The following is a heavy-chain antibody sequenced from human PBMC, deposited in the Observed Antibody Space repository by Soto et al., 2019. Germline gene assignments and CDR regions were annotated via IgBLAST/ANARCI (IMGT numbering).Heavy chain of an antibody. CDR3: ARDLAAGDH. J-gene: IGHJ4*02. CDR2: INPASGST. Sequence: QVQLVXSGAEVKKPXAXXKLSCRTSGYTFTHYYIHWVRQAPGQGLEWLAIINPASGSTNYAQDFLGRVTLTMDTSTTTVYMELSGLTAEDTAIFYCARDLAAGDHWGQGTLVTVSS. CDR1: GYTFTHYY. V-gene: IGHV1-46*01. D-gene: IGHD6-25*01.